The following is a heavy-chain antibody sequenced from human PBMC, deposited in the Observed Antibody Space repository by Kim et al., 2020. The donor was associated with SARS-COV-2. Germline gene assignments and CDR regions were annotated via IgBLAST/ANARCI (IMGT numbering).Heavy chain of an antibody. J-gene: IGHJ5*02. Sequence: GGSLRLSCAAFGFTFSTSALNWVRQAPGKGLEWVSGIASGGVSPQYADSVKGRFTTPRDNSKNTLNLQMNTLRAAATAVYYCVKGITASWVQGTRVTVSS. V-gene: IGHV3-23*01. CDR1: GFTFSTSA. CDR3: VKGITAS. D-gene: IGHD3-10*01. CDR2: IASGGVSP.